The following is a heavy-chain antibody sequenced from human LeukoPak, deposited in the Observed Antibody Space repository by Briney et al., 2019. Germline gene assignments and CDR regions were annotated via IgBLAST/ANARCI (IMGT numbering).Heavy chain of an antibody. CDR2: ISGSGGST. D-gene: IGHD3-10*01. Sequence: GGSLRLSCAASGFTFSSYAMSWVRQAPGKGLEWVSAISGSGGSTYYADSVKGRFTISRDNSKNTLYLQMNSLRAEDTAVYYCAKAGTMVRGVTRYYYYGMDVWGQGTTVTVCS. CDR3: AKAGTMVRGVTRYYYYGMDV. CDR1: GFTFSSYA. V-gene: IGHV3-23*01. J-gene: IGHJ6*02.